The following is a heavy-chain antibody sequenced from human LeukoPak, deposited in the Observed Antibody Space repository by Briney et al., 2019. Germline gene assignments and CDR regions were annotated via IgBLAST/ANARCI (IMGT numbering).Heavy chain of an antibody. D-gene: IGHD2-2*01. CDR3: ANPYCSSTSCFSPRAGPHDAFDI. CDR2: VSGSGGNT. Sequence: GGSLRLSCAASGFTFSSYAMNWVRRAPGKGLEWVSVVSGSGGNTYYAGSVQGRFTISRDNSKSTLYLQMDSLRAEDTAVYYCANPYCSSTSCFSPRAGPHDAFDIWGQGTMVTVSS. J-gene: IGHJ3*02. V-gene: IGHV3-23*01. CDR1: GFTFSSYA.